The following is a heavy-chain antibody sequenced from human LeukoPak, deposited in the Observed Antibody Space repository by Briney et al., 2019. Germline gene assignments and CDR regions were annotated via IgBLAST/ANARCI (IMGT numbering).Heavy chain of an antibody. CDR2: IYHSGST. CDR3: ARLGRAPHY. Sequence: SETLSLTCTVSGYSISSGYYWGWIRQPPGKGLEWIGSIYHSGSTYYNPSLKSRVTISVDTSKNQFSLKLSSVTAADTAVYYCARLGRAPHYWGQGTLVTVSS. V-gene: IGHV4-38-2*02. D-gene: IGHD1-26*01. CDR1: GYSISSGYY. J-gene: IGHJ4*02.